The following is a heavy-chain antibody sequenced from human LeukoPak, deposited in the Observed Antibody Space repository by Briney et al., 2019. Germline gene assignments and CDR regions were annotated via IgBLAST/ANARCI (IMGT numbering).Heavy chain of an antibody. D-gene: IGHD3-22*01. CDR2: TNSDGSST. CDR3: ARGSDSGFDP. Sequence: PGGSLRLSCAASGFTFSSYWMHWVRRAPGKGLVWVSHTNSDGSSTTYADSVKGRFTIYRDNAKNTLYLQMNSLRAEDTAVYYCARGSDSGFDPWGQGTLVTVSS. J-gene: IGHJ5*02. V-gene: IGHV3-74*01. CDR1: GFTFSSYW.